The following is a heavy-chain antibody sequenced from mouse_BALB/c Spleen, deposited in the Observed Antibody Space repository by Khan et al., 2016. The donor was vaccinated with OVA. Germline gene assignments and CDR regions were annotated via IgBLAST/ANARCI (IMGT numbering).Heavy chain of an antibody. J-gene: IGHJ3*01. CDR1: GFNIKDYY. V-gene: IGHV14-1*02. CDR2: IDPENGNS. CDR3: ARSGCFAWFGY. Sequence: VQLQQSGAELVRPGALVNLSCRASGFNIKDYYFHWVKQRPEQGLEWIGWIDPENGNSIYDPKFQGKASITADTSSNPAYLQISSLTSEDTAVYWCARSGCFAWFGYWGPGTLVTVSA. D-gene: IGHD4-1*01.